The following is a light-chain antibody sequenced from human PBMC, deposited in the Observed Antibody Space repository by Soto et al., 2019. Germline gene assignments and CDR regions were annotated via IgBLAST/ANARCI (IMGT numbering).Light chain of an antibody. Sequence: EIVFTQSPATLSLSPGERATLSCRASQSVSSFLAWYQQKPGQAPRLIMDDASNRATGIPARFSGSGSGTDFTLTISSXEPEDFAVYYCQQGSDWPLTFGGGTKVDIK. V-gene: IGKV3-11*01. CDR2: DAS. J-gene: IGKJ4*01. CDR3: QQGSDWPLT. CDR1: QSVSSF.